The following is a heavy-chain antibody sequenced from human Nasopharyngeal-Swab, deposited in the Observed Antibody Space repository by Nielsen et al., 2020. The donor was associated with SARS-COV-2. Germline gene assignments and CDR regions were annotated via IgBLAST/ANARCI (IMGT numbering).Heavy chain of an antibody. CDR2: INPSGGST. D-gene: IGHD2-15*01. CDR1: GYTFTSYY. CDR3: AREEGRYCSGGSCYSSNINNWFDP. Sequence: ASVKVSCKASGYTFTSYYMHWVRQAPGQGLEWMGIINPSGGSTSYAQKFQGRVTMTRNTSISTAYMELSSLRSEDTAVYYCAREEGRYCSGGSCYSSNINNWFDPWGQGTLVTVSS. V-gene: IGHV1-46*01. J-gene: IGHJ5*02.